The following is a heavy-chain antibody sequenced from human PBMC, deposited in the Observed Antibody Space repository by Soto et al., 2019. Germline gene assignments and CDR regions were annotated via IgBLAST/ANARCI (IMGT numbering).Heavy chain of an antibody. CDR3: ARHLQQLAIDY. CDR2: IYYGGST. J-gene: IGHJ4*02. CDR1: GDSISSYY. Sequence: PSETLSLTCTVSGDSISSYYWSWIRQHPGKGLEWIGYIYYGGSTNYNPSLKSRVTISVDTSKNQFSLKLSSVTAADTAVYYCARHLQQLAIDYRGQGTLVTVFS. V-gene: IGHV4-59*08. D-gene: IGHD6-13*01.